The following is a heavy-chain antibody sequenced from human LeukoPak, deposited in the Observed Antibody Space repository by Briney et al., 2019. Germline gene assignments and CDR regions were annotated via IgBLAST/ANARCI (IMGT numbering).Heavy chain of an antibody. V-gene: IGHV4-4*07. J-gene: IGHJ3*02. CDR1: GVSISSYY. CDR3: ARDGWIQLWLGAFDI. CDR2: IYTSGST. D-gene: IGHD5-18*01. Sequence: SETLSLTCTVSGVSISSYYWSWIRQPAGKGLEWIGRIYTSGSTNYNPSLKSRVTMSVDTSKNQFSLKLSSVTAADTAVYYCARDGWIQLWLGAFDIWGQGTMVTVSS.